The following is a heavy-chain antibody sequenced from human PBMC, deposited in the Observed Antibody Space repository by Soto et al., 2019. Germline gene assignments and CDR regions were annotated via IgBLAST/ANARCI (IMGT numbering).Heavy chain of an antibody. D-gene: IGHD2-21*02. CDR3: ASSGGDFYYYYYYYGMDV. Sequence: SETLSLTCTVSGGSVSSGSDYWSWIRQPPGKGLEWIGYIYYSGSTNYNPSLKSRVTISVDTSKNQFSLKLSSVTAADTAVYYCASSGGDFYYYYYYYGMDVWGQGTTVTVSS. CDR2: IYYSGST. CDR1: GGSVSSGSDY. V-gene: IGHV4-61*01. J-gene: IGHJ6*02.